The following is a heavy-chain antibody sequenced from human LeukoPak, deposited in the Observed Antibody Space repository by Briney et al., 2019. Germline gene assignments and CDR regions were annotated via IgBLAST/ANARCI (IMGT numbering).Heavy chain of an antibody. D-gene: IGHD6-13*01. V-gene: IGHV3-23*01. CDR3: GKGGGGIAAGGRAWPLDY. J-gene: IGHJ4*02. CDR2: ISGSGGST. Sequence: GGSLRLSCAASGFTFSSYALSWVRQAPGKGLEWGSAISGSGGSTYYADSVRGRFTISRDNSKNQLYLQRNSLRVEDTAVYYGGKGGGGIAAGGRAWPLDYWGQGTLVTVSS. CDR1: GFTFSSYA.